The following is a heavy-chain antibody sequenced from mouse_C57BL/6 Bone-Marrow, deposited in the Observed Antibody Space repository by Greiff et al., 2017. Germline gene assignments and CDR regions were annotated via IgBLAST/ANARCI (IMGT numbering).Heavy chain of an antibody. V-gene: IGHV1-15*01. CDR3: TRRGDYYGSSYPYYFDY. CDR2: IDPETGGT. Sequence: QVQLQQSGAELVRPGASVTLSCKASGYTFTDYEMHWVKQTPVHGLEWIGAIDPETGGTAYNQKFKGKAILTADKSSSTAYMELRSLTSEDSAVXYCTRRGDYYGSSYPYYFDYWGQGTTLTVSS. CDR1: GYTFTDYE. J-gene: IGHJ2*01. D-gene: IGHD1-1*01.